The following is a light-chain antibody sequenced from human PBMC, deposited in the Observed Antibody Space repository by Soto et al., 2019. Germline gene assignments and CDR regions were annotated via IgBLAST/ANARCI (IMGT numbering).Light chain of an antibody. CDR3: MQALQPPA. CDR2: LGS. Sequence: DIVMTQSPLSLPVTPGEPASISCRSSQSLLHNNGYNYMDWYLQKPGQYPQLLTYLGSNRASGVPDRVSGSGSGTDFTLNSSRVEAEDVGVYYYMQALQPPAFGQGTKVDIK. V-gene: IGKV2-28*01. CDR1: QSLLHNNGYNY. J-gene: IGKJ1*01.